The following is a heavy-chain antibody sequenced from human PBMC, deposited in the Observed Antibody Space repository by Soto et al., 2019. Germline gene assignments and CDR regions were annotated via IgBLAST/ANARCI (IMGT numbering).Heavy chain of an antibody. CDR2: IYYSGST. J-gene: IGHJ5*02. V-gene: IGHV4-59*01. D-gene: IGHD3-22*01. CDR3: AIDFWYYYDSSGYYNWFDP. Sequence: SETLSLTCTVSGDSISSYYWSWIRQPPGKGLEWIGYIYYSGSTNYNPSLKSRVTISVDTSKNQFSLKLSSVTAADTAVYYCAIDFWYYYDSSGYYNWFDPWDQGTLVTVSS. CDR1: GDSISSYY.